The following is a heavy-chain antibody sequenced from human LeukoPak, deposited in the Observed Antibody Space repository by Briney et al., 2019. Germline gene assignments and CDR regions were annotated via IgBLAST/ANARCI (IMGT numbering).Heavy chain of an antibody. CDR2: ISGGAGTT. V-gene: IGHV3-23*01. D-gene: IGHD3-3*01. J-gene: IGHJ4*02. Sequence: PGGPLRLSCAASGLSFSSYAMTWVRQAPGKGLECISAISGGAGTTYYADSVKGRFTISRDNSKSTLYLQMSSLRAEDTAVYYCAKGALEWTYYFDYWGQGTLVTVSS. CDR1: GLSFSSYA. CDR3: AKGALEWTYYFDY.